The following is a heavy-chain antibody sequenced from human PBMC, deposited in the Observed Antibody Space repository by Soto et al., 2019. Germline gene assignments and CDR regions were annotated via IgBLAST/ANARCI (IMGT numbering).Heavy chain of an antibody. CDR3: ARVGYCGGDCSFPDY. D-gene: IGHD2-21*02. J-gene: IGHJ4*02. CDR1: SGSISLYY. Sequence: SETLSLTCTVSSGSISLYYWTWIRQPPGKGLEWIGYIYYSGSTNYNPSLKSRVTISVDTSKNQFSLKLSSVTAADTAVYYCARVGYCGGDCSFPDYWGQGTLVTVSS. CDR2: IYYSGST. V-gene: IGHV4-59*01.